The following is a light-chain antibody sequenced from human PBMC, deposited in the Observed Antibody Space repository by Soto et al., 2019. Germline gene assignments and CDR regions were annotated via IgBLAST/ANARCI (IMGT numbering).Light chain of an antibody. V-gene: IGKV3-20*01. J-gene: IGKJ1*01. CDR3: QQYDSSPWT. CDR1: QSSRSSY. CDR2: GAS. Sequence: EIVLTQSPGTLSLSPGERATLSCRASQSSRSSYLAWYQQKPGQAPRPLIYGASSRATGIPDRFSGSGSGTDFTLTISRLEPEDVAVYYCQQYDSSPWTCGQGTKVEIK.